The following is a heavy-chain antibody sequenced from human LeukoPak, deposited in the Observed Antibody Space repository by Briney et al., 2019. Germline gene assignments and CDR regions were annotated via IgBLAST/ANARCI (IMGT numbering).Heavy chain of an antibody. CDR1: GGSISSSSYY. V-gene: IGHV4-39*07. J-gene: IGHJ6*03. CDR2: IYYSGST. CDR3: ARWVGAHYYDSSGRYYYYYYMDV. D-gene: IGHD3-22*01. Sequence: SETLSLTCTASGGSISSSSYYWGWIRQPPGKGLEWIGSIYYSGSTYYNPSLKSRVTISVDTSKNQFSLKLSSVTAADTAVYYCARWVGAHYYDSSGRYYYYYYMDVWGKGTTVTISS.